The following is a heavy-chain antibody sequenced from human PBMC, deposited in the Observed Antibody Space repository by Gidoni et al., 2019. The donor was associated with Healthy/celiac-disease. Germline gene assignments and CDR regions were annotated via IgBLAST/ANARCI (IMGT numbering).Heavy chain of an antibody. V-gene: IGHV3-23*01. CDR3: AKANFYDSSGYYNPNDAFDI. Sequence: EVQLLESGGGLVQPGGSLRLSCAASGFTFSSYAMNWVRQAPGKGLEWVSAISGSGGSTYYADSVKGRFTISRDNSKNTLYLQMNSLRAEDTAVYYCAKANFYDSSGYYNPNDAFDIWGQGTMVTVSS. J-gene: IGHJ3*02. D-gene: IGHD3-22*01. CDR1: GFTFSSYA. CDR2: ISGSGGST.